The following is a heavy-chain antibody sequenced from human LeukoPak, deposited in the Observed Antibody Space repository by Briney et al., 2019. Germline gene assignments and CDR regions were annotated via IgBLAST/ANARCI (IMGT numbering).Heavy chain of an antibody. J-gene: IGHJ4*02. CDR1: GFTFSNNW. CDR2: ISGSGGST. CDR3: AKKRGVGATAVTHFDY. Sequence: GGSLRLSCAASGFTFSNNWMSWVRQTPGKGLEWVSTISGSGGSTYYADSVKGRFTISRDNSKNTLYLQMNSLRAEDTAVYYCAKKRGVGATAVTHFDYWGQGTLVTVSS. V-gene: IGHV3-23*01. D-gene: IGHD1-26*01.